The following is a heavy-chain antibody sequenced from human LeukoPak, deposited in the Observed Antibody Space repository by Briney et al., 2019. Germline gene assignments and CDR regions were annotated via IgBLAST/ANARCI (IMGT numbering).Heavy chain of an antibody. CDR1: GYSISSGYY. D-gene: IGHD3-3*01. V-gene: IGHV4-38-2*01. J-gene: IGHJ4*02. CDR3: ARISGYDFWSGSETYYFDY. CDR2: IYHSGST. Sequence: SETLSLTCAVSGYSISSGYYWGWIRQPPGKGLEWIGSIYHSGSTYYNPSLKSRVTISVDTSKNQFSLKLSSVTAADTAVYYCARISGYDFWSGSETYYFDYWGQGTLVTVSS.